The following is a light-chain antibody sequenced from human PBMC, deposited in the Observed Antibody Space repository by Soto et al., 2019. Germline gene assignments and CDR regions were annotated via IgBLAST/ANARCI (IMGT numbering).Light chain of an antibody. Sequence: ILLTQSPATLSVFPGDRVPLSWRTSHSVNSHVAWYQQKPGQAPRLLLYGASTRATGIPVRFSGSGFGTEFTLTISSLQSEDFAVYYCQQYKNWPLFGQGTRLEIK. J-gene: IGKJ5*01. CDR2: GAS. CDR1: HSVNSH. V-gene: IGKV3-15*01. CDR3: QQYKNWPL.